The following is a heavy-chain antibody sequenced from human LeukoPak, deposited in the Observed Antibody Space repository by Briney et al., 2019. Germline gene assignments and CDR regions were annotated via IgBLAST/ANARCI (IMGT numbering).Heavy chain of an antibody. V-gene: IGHV3-30-3*01. CDR1: GFTFSSYA. CDR2: ISYDGSNK. Sequence: GGSLRLSCAASGFTFSSYAMSWVRQAPGKGLEWVAVISYDGSNKYYADSVKGRFTISRDNSKNTLYLQMNSLRAEDTAVYYCARDHRTYCSSTSCYSFWFDPWGQGTLVTVSS. CDR3: ARDHRTYCSSTSCYSFWFDP. D-gene: IGHD2-2*02. J-gene: IGHJ5*02.